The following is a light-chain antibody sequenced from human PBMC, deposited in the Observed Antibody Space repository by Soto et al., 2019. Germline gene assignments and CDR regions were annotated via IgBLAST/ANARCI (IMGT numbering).Light chain of an antibody. CDR1: QGISSY. V-gene: IGKV1-9*01. Sequence: LMTHSTSYLSAYTGDRVTIARRASQGISSYLAWYQQKPGKAPKLLIYAASSLQSGVPSRFSGSGSGTEFTLTISSLQPEDFATYYCLQHNSYLWTFGQGTKVDI. J-gene: IGKJ1*01. CDR2: AAS. CDR3: LQHNSYLWT.